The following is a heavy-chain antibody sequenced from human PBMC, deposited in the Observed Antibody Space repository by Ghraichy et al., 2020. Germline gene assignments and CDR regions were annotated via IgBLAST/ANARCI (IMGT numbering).Heavy chain of an antibody. V-gene: IGHV3-48*02. CDR2: ISSSSSTI. J-gene: IGHJ6*02. D-gene: IGHD3-3*01. CDR3: ARAYYDFWSVPPYGMDV. CDR1: GFTFSSYS. Sequence: GGSLRLSCAASGFTFSSYSMNWVRQAPGKGLEWVSYISSSSSTIYYADSVKGRFTISRDNAKNSLYLQMNSLRDEDTAVYYCARAYYDFWSVPPYGMDVWGQGTTVTVSS.